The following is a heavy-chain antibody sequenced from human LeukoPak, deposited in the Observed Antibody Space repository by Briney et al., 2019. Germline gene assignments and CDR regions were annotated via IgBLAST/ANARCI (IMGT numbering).Heavy chain of an antibody. Sequence: SETLSITCAVYGGSFSGYYWSWLRQPPGNGLEWIGEINHSGSTNYNPSLKSRVTISVDTSKNQFSLKLSSVTAADTAVYYCAFYDSSVYRNAFDIWGQGTMVTVSS. V-gene: IGHV4-34*01. CDR3: AFYDSSVYRNAFDI. CDR1: GGSFSGYY. CDR2: INHSGST. J-gene: IGHJ3*02. D-gene: IGHD3-22*01.